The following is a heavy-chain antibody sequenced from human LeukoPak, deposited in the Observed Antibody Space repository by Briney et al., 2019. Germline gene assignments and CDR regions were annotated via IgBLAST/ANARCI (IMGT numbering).Heavy chain of an antibody. CDR1: GGSISSYY. Sequence: SETLSLTCTVSGGSISSYYWSWIRQPPGKGLEWIGYIYYSGSTNYNPSLTSRVTISVDTSKNQFSLKLSSVTAAHTAVYYCARGAARMVEVAPIISFEFWGQGTLVTVSS. J-gene: IGHJ4*02. CDR2: IYYSGST. D-gene: IGHD5-24*01. CDR3: ARGAARMVEVAPIISFEF. V-gene: IGHV4-59*12.